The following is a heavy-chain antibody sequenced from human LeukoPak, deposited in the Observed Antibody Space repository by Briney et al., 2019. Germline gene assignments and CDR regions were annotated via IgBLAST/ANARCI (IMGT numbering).Heavy chain of an antibody. CDR1: GFAVSSKD. Sequence: GGSLSRCASVSGFAVSSKDMAWVRQDPGKGLEWVSVIYTGGTTYYADSVKGRFTISRDNSKNTLYLQMNSLRAEDTAVYYCARSYSSSWLFDSWGQGTLVTVSS. V-gene: IGHV3-53*01. D-gene: IGHD6-13*01. CDR2: IYTGGTT. J-gene: IGHJ4*02. CDR3: ARSYSSSWLFDS.